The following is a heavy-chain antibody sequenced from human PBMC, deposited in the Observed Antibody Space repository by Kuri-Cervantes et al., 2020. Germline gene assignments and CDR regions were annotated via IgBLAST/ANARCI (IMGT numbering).Heavy chain of an antibody. Sequence: GESLKISCTASGFTFRNYRMNWVRQAPGKGLEWVSAISGSGGSTYYADSVKVRFTISRDNAKNTLYLQMNSLRDEDTSVYYCAKALVRVRGVIITPYDYWGQGTLVNVAS. CDR2: ISGSGGST. CDR3: AKALVRVRGVIITPYDY. CDR1: GFTFRNYR. D-gene: IGHD3-10*01. J-gene: IGHJ4*02. V-gene: IGHV3-23*01.